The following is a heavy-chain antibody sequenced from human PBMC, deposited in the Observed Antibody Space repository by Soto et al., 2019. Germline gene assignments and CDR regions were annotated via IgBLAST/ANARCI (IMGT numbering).Heavy chain of an antibody. D-gene: IGHD3-3*02. CDR2: INSDGSST. J-gene: IGHJ4*02. V-gene: IGHV3-74*01. CDR3: AGHLAGNRDC. CDR1: GFTFSSYW. Sequence: EVQLVESGGGLVQPGGSLRLSCAAAGFTFSSYWMHWVRQAPGKGLVWVSRINSDGSSTSYADSVKGRFTISTDNAKNAKYLQMNSVRAEDTAVYYCAGHLAGNRDCWGQGTLVTVSS.